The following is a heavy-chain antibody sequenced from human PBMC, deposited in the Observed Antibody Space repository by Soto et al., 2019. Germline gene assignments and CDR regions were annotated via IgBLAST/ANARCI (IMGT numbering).Heavy chain of an antibody. CDR1: GFTLSSYG. V-gene: IGHV3-30*18. CDR3: AKTTLAYCTNGVCYFNY. J-gene: IGHJ4*02. CDR2: ISYDGSNK. D-gene: IGHD2-8*01. Sequence: GGSLRLSCAASGFTLSSYGMHWVRQAPGKELEWVAVISYDGSNKYYADSVKGRFTISRDNSKNTLYLQMNSLRAEDTAVYYCAKTTLAYCTNGVCYFNYWGQGTQVTVSA.